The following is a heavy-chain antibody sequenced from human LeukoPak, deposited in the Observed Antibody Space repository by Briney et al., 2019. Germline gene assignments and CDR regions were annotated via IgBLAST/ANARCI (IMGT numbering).Heavy chain of an antibody. CDR2: INHSGST. D-gene: IGHD5-18*01. V-gene: IGHV4-34*01. J-gene: IGHJ3*02. Sequence: SETLSLTCAVYGGSFSGYYWSWIRQPPGKGLEWIGEINHSGSTNYNPSLESRVTMSVDTSKNQFSLKLRSVTAADTAVYYCARPGVGSGRYGTFDIWGQGTLVILSS. CDR1: GGSFSGYY. CDR3: ARPGVGSGRYGTFDI.